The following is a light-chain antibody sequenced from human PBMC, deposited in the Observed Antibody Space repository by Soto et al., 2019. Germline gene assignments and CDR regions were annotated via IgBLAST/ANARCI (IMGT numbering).Light chain of an antibody. CDR2: SAS. V-gene: IGKV1-9*01. CDR1: QDINKF. Sequence: IQLTQSPSSLSASVGDRLTITCRASQDINKFLAWFQLKPGKAPNLLIFSASTLQSAVPSRFSGGGSGTDFTLTISSLQPEDFATYYCQQLKTYPYTFGQGTKLEIK. J-gene: IGKJ2*01. CDR3: QQLKTYPYT.